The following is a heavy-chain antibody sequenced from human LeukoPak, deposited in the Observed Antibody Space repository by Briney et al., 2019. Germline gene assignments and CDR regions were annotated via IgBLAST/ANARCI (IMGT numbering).Heavy chain of an antibody. Sequence: SETLSFTCTVSGGSISSYYWSWIRQPPGKGLEWIGYIYYSGSTNYNPSLKSRVTISVDTSKNQFSLKLSSVTAADTAVYYCARGPVGGTTYNDGDAFDIWGQGTMVTVSS. V-gene: IGHV4-59*01. J-gene: IGHJ3*02. CDR2: IYYSGST. D-gene: IGHD1-7*01. CDR1: GGSISSYY. CDR3: ARGPVGGTTYNDGDAFDI.